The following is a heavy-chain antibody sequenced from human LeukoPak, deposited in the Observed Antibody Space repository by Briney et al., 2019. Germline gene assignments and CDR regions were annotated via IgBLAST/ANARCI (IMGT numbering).Heavy chain of an antibody. Sequence: SETLSLACAVSGESFSGYYWTWIRQPPGEGLQWIGEINHSGSTYYNPSLKSRVTISVDTTKNQFSLKLSSVTAADTAVYYCARGLNNRKSGRRFDVFEIWGQGTMVTVSS. CDR3: ARGLNNRKSGRRFDVFEI. CDR2: INHSGST. V-gene: IGHV4-34*01. CDR1: GESFSGYY. J-gene: IGHJ3*02. D-gene: IGHD1-14*01.